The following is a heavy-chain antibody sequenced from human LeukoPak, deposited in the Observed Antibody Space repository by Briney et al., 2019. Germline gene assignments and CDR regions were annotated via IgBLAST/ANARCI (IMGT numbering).Heavy chain of an antibody. J-gene: IGHJ4*02. CDR2: IGGSGGAT. V-gene: IGHV3-23*01. D-gene: IGHD1-14*01. Sequence: NPGGSLRLSCAASGFTFSSYVMNWVHQAPGKGLEWVSSIGGSGGATKYADSVKGRFTISRDNSKKTLYLQMNSLRAEDTAVYYCARTERGDYWGQGTLVTVSP. CDR3: ARTERGDY. CDR1: GFTFSSYV.